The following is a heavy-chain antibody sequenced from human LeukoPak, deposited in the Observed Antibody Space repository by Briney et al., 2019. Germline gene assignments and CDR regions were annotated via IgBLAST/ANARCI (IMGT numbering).Heavy chain of an antibody. V-gene: IGHV4-59*12. CDR1: GGSISSYY. CDR3: ASVLMVYATFDY. D-gene: IGHD2-8*01. J-gene: IGHJ4*02. CDR2: IYHSGST. Sequence: SETLSLTCTVSGGSISSYYWSWIRQPPGKGLEWIGYIYHSGSTYYNPSLKSRVTISVDRSKNQFSLKLSSVTAADTAVYYCASVLMVYATFDYWGQGTLVTVSS.